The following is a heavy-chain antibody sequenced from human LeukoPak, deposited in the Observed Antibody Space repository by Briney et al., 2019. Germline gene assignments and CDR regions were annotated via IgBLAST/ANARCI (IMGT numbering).Heavy chain of an antibody. J-gene: IGHJ4*02. D-gene: IGHD3-3*01. Sequence: ASVKVSCKASGGTFSSYAISWVRQAPGQGLEWMGGIIPIFGTANYAQKFQGRVTITADESTSTAYMELSGLRSEDTAVYYCARGGTIFGVVIRTQKYYFDYWGQGTLVTVSS. CDR1: GGTFSSYA. CDR2: IIPIFGTA. CDR3: ARGGTIFGVVIRTQKYYFDY. V-gene: IGHV1-69*13.